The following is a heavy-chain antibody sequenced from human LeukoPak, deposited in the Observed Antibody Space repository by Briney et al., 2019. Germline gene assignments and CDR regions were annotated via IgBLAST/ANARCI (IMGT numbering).Heavy chain of an antibody. CDR1: GGSISSYY. V-gene: IGHV4-59*01. J-gene: IGHJ5*02. CDR2: IYYSGST. Sequence: SETLSLTCTVSGGSISSYYWGWIRQPPGKGLEWIGYIYYSGSTNYNPSLKSRVTISVDTSKNQFSLKLSSVTAADTAVYYCARGVQMVRGDNWFDPWGQGTLVTVSS. D-gene: IGHD3-10*01. CDR3: ARGVQMVRGDNWFDP.